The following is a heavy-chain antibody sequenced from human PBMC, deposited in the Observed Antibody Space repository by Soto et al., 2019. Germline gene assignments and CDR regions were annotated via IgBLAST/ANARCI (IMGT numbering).Heavy chain of an antibody. V-gene: IGHV3-21*01. Sequence: GGSLRLSCAASGFTFSSYSMNWVRQAPGKGLEWVSSISSSSSYIYYADSVKGRFTISRDNAKNSLYLQMNSLRAEDTAVYYCARVPSYGDYVPSYDYYYMDVWGKGTTVTVSS. CDR1: GFTFSSYS. CDR2: ISSSSSYI. J-gene: IGHJ6*03. D-gene: IGHD4-17*01. CDR3: ARVPSYGDYVPSYDYYYMDV.